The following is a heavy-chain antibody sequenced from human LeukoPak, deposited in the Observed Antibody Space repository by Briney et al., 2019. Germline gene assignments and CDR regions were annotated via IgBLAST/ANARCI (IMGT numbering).Heavy chain of an antibody. J-gene: IGHJ6*02. Sequence: GGSLRLSCAASGFTFSDYSMNWVRQAPGKGLEWVSSISSSSSYIYYADSVKGRFTISRDNAKNSLYLQMNSLRAEDTAVYYCARSLGGSGGRTYGMDVWGQGTTVTVSS. D-gene: IGHD3-10*01. CDR2: ISSSSSYI. CDR1: GFTFSDYS. CDR3: ARSLGGSGGRTYGMDV. V-gene: IGHV3-21*01.